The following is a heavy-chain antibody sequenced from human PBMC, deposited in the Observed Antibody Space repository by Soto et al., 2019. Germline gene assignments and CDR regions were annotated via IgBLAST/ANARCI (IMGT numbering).Heavy chain of an antibody. CDR1: GFTFSDYY. V-gene: IGHV3-11*01. CDR3: ARVLSGITMVRGLCCYFDY. J-gene: IGHJ4*02. D-gene: IGHD3-10*01. CDR2: ISSSGSTI. Sequence: GGSLRLSCAASGFTFSDYYMSWIRQAPGKGLEWVSYISSSGSTIYYADYVKGRFTISRDNAKNSLYLQMNSLRAEDTAVYYCARVLSGITMVRGLCCYFDYWGQGTLVTVSS.